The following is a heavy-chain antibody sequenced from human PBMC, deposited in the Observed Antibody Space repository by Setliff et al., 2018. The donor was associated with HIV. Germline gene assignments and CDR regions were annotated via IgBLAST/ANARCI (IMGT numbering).Heavy chain of an antibody. CDR1: GNTLRNNV. D-gene: IGHD3-3*01. CDR3: GRGTLYGVSDY. CDR2: LIPALGGP. V-gene: IGHV1-69*11. Sequence: GASVKVSCKASGNTLRNNVINWVRQAPGQGLEWVGSLIPALGGPHYAQSVQGRAAITADDSTHTAYLELVNLRSGDTATFYCGRGTLYGVSDYWGPGTLVTVSS. J-gene: IGHJ4*02.